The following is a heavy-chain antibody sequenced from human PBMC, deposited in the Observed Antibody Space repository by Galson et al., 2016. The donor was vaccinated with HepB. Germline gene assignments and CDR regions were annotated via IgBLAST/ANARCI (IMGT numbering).Heavy chain of an antibody. D-gene: IGHD6-19*01. CDR2: ISGDGTNK. J-gene: IGHJ3*02. V-gene: IGHV3-30*18. CDR3: AKKGYSSGKFDAFDI. CDR1: GFSFGSYA. Sequence: CAASGFSFGSYAMHWVRQTQAKGLEWVAVISGDGTNKYYAAAVKGRFTISRDNSKSTLYIQTSSLRADDTAVYSCAKKGYSSGKFDAFDIWGQGTVVTVSS.